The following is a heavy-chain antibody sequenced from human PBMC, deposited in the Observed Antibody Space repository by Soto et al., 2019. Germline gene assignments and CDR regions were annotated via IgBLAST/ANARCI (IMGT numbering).Heavy chain of an antibody. CDR3: ARRPAAGIPRPSYGMDV. J-gene: IGHJ6*02. V-gene: IGHV4-31*03. D-gene: IGHD6-13*01. Sequence: QVQLQESGPGLVKPSQTLSLTCTVSGGSISSGGYYWSWIRQHPGKGLEWIGYIYYSGSTYYNPSLKSRVTISVGTSKNQFSLKLSSVTAADTAVYYCARRPAAGIPRPSYGMDVWGQGTTVTVSS. CDR2: IYYSGST. CDR1: GGSISSGGYY.